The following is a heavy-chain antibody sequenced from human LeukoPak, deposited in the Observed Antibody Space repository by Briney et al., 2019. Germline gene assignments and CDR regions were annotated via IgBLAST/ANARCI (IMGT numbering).Heavy chain of an antibody. J-gene: IGHJ4*02. V-gene: IGHV4-39*07. CDR2: IFYSGST. CDR1: GGSISTSNYY. D-gene: IGHD3-3*01. CDR3: ARGERGLEWFKTESAYYFDY. Sequence: SETLSLTCTVSGGSISTSNYYWGWIRQPPGKGLEWIGNIFYSGSTYYSPSLRSRVTISLDTSKNQFSLKLSSVTAADTAVYYCARGERGLEWFKTESAYYFDYWGQGTLVTVSS.